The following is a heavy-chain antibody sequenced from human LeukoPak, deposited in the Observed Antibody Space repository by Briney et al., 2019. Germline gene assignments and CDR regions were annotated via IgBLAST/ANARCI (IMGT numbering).Heavy chain of an antibody. CDR1: GGSCDDYY. D-gene: IGHD2-21*02. J-gene: IGHJ5*02. V-gene: IGHV4-34*01. Sequence: SEALSLTCAVHGGSCDDYYCSWIRQPPGKGLEWIGEIHPHGIFYYNSSLTSRVTISIDTSKSQFSLRLTSVTAADTAFYYCARGSDRSKAGDLWGQGSLVIVSS. CDR3: ARGSDRSKAGDL. CDR2: IHPHGIF.